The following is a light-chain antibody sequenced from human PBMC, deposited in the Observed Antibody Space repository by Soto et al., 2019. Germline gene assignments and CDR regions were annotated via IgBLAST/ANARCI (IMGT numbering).Light chain of an antibody. Sequence: DIQMTQSPSSLSASVGDRVTITCRASQSITRYFNWYQQKPGKAPKLLIYDATSLQSGVPSRFSGSGSGTDFTLTISSLQPEDFATYYCQQSYRTPWTFGQGTKVEIK. CDR2: DAT. CDR3: QQSYRTPWT. J-gene: IGKJ1*01. CDR1: QSITRY. V-gene: IGKV1-39*01.